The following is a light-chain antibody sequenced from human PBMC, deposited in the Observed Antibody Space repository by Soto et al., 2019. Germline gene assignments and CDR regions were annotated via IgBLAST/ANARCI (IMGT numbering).Light chain of an antibody. CDR1: QSVSSSY. V-gene: IGKV3-20*01. CDR3: QQHVGSPLT. Sequence: EIVLTQSPATLSLSPGERATLSCRASQSVSSSYLAWYQQKPGQAPRLLIYGASSRATGIPDRFSGSGSGTDFTLTISRLEPEDFAVYYCQQHVGSPLTFGQGTRLEIK. J-gene: IGKJ5*01. CDR2: GAS.